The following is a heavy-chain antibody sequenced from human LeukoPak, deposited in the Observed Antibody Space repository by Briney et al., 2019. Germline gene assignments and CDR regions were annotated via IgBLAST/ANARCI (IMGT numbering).Heavy chain of an antibody. J-gene: IGHJ5*02. CDR2: ISAYNGNT. V-gene: IGHV1-18*01. D-gene: IGHD5-24*01. Sequence: ASVKVSCKASGYTFTSYGISWVRQAPGQGLEWMGWISAYNGNTNYAQKLQGRVTMTTDTSTSTAYMELRSLRSDDTAVYYCARSSMGDGYNYDWFDPWGQGTLVTVSS. CDR3: ARSSMGDGYNYDWFDP. CDR1: GYTFTSYG.